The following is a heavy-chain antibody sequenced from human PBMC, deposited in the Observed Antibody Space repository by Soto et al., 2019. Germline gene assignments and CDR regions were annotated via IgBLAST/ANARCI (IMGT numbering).Heavy chain of an antibody. CDR1: GFTFSSYG. D-gene: IGHD3-9*01. V-gene: IGHV3-30*18. CDR3: AKDRDPDGIWTFDS. CDR2: ISCDGSNK. Sequence: GGSLRLSCAASGFTFSSYGMHWVRQAPGKGLEWVAGISCDGSNKYYADSVKGRFIISRDNSKDMLFLQMNSLRVDDTAVYYCAKDRDPDGIWTFDSWGQGTLVTVSS. J-gene: IGHJ5*01.